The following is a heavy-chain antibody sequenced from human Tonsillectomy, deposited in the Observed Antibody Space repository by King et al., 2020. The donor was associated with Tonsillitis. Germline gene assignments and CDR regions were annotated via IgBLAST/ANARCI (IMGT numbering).Heavy chain of an antibody. CDR2: ISYDGSNK. Sequence: VQLVESGGGVVQPGRSLRLSCAASGFTFSSYGMHWVRQAPGKGLEWVAVISYDGSNKYYADSVKGRFTISRDNSKNTLYLQMNSLRAEDTAVYYCAKDRGEIVVVTAIGDGGQGTLVTVSS. V-gene: IGHV3-30*18. D-gene: IGHD2-21*02. CDR3: AKDRGEIVVVTAIGD. J-gene: IGHJ4*02. CDR1: GFTFSSYG.